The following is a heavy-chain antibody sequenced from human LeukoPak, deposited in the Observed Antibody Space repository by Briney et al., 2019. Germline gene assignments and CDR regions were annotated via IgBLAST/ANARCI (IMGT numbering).Heavy chain of an antibody. CDR1: GFTFSSYA. J-gene: IGHJ3*02. Sequence: GGSLRLSCAASGFTFSSYAMHWVRQAPGKGLEWVAVISDDGSNKYYADSVKGRFTISRDNSKNTLYLQMNSLRAEDTAIYYCARVDDLDAFDMWGQGTMVTVSS. CDR2: ISDDGSNK. V-gene: IGHV3-30*04. CDR3: ARVDDLDAFDM. D-gene: IGHD2-2*03.